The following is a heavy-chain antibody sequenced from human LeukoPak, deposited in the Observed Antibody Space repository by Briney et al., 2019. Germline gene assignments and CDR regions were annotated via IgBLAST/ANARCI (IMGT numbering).Heavy chain of an antibody. CDR2: IYHSGST. CDR3: ACAPSGTALNWFDP. V-gene: IGHV4-4*02. Sequence: KPSGTLSLTCAVSGGSISSSNWWSWVRQPPGKGLEWIGEIYHSGSTNYNPSLKSRVTISVDKSKNQFSLKLSSVTAADTAIYYCACAPSGTALNWFDPWGQGTLVTVSS. J-gene: IGHJ5*02. CDR1: GGSISSSNW. D-gene: IGHD1-14*01.